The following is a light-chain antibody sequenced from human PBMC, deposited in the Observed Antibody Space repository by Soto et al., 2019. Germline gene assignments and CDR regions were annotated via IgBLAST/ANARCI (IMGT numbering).Light chain of an antibody. J-gene: IGKJ1*01. CDR2: DAS. CDR1: QSISSW. V-gene: IGKV1-5*01. Sequence: DIQMTQSPSTLSASVGDRVTITCRASQSISSWLAWYQQKPGKAPKLLIYDASSLESGVPSRFSGSGYGTEFTLTISSLQPGDVATYFCQQYNRFPGTFGQGTKVEIK. CDR3: QQYNRFPGT.